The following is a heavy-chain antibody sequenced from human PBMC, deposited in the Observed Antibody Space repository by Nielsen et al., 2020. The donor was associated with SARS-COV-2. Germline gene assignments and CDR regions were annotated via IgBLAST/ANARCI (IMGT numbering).Heavy chain of an antibody. CDR1: GSSFTSYW. Sequence: GESLKISCKGSGSSFTSYWISWVRQMPGKGLEWMGRIDPSDSYTNYSPSFQGHVTISADKSISTAYLQWSSLKASDTAMYYCARHVWQWLPDGVWGQGTTVTVSS. J-gene: IGHJ6*02. CDR3: ARHVWQWLPDGV. D-gene: IGHD6-19*01. V-gene: IGHV5-10-1*01. CDR2: IDPSDSYT.